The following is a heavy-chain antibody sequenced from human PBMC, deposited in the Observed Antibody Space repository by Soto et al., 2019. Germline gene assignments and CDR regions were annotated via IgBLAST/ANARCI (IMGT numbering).Heavy chain of an antibody. CDR1: GGSISSGDYY. J-gene: IGHJ4*02. CDR2: IYWNDNK. V-gene: IGHV2-70*10. Sequence: QESGPGLVKPSQTLSLTCTVSGGSISSGDYYWSWIRQPPGKGLEWIAGIYWNDNKYYSPSLKSRLTITKDTSKNQVVLTMTNVDPVDTATFYCARRRDGFDYWGQGTLVTVSS. CDR3: ARRRDGFDY.